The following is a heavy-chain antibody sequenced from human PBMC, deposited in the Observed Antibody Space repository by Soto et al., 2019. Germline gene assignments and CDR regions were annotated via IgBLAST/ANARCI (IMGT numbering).Heavy chain of an antibody. V-gene: IGHV4-59*12. J-gene: IGHJ6*02. CDR3: AKDFSANYGGIFDRYYNYYAMDV. D-gene: IGHD4-17*01. CDR2: IYYSGST. CDR1: GGSISGYY. Sequence: SETLSLTCTVSGGSISGYYWSWIRQPPGKALEWIGYIYYSGSTNYNPSLKSRVTISVDTSKNQFSLKLSSVTAADTAVYYCAKDFSANYGGIFDRYYNYYAMDVWGLGTTVTVSS.